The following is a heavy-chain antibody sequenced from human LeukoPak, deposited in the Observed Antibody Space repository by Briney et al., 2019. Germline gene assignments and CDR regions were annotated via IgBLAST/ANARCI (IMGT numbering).Heavy chain of an antibody. CDR1: GYTFTTYA. V-gene: IGHV1-69*13. J-gene: IGHJ4*02. Sequence: SVKVSCKASGYTFTTYALTWVRQAPGQGLEWMGGIIPIFGTANYAQKFQGRVTITADESTSTAYMELSSLRSEDTAVYYCARTRDPNTAWDWGQGTLVTVSS. CDR2: IIPIFGTA. D-gene: IGHD5-18*01. CDR3: ARTRDPNTAWD.